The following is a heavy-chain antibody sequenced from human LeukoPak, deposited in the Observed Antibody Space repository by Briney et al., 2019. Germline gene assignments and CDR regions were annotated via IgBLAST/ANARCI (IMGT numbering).Heavy chain of an antibody. Sequence: GGSLRLSCAASGFIFSSYTMNWVRQAPGKGLEWVSSISSSTSYIYYADSVKGRFTISRDNAKNSLYLQMNSLRAEDTAVYYYARDRYGDYSIDYWGQGTLVTVSS. D-gene: IGHD4-17*01. CDR1: GFIFSSYT. CDR3: ARDRYGDYSIDY. J-gene: IGHJ4*02. V-gene: IGHV3-21*01. CDR2: ISSSTSYI.